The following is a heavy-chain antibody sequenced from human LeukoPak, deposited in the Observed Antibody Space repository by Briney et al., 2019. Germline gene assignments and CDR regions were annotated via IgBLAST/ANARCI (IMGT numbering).Heavy chain of an antibody. CDR3: ARGRDAFDI. CDR1: GFTFSSYA. J-gene: IGHJ3*02. V-gene: IGHV3-30*01. CDR2: ISYDGSNK. Sequence: PGRSLRLSCAAPGFTFSSYAMHWVRQAPGKGLEWVAVISYDGSNKYYADSVKGRFTISRDNSKNTLYLQMNSLRAQDTAVYYCARGRDAFDIWGQGTMVTVSS.